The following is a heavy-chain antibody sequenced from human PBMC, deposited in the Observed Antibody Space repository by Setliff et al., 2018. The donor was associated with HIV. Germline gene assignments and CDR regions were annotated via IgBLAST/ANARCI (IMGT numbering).Heavy chain of an antibody. CDR2: FDPEDVET. Sequence: ASVKVSCKVSGYTLAELSIHWVRQAPGKGLEWMGGFDPEDVETVYAQKFQGRLTMTRNTSTGTAYMELSSLRSEDTAVYYCARIGRTPYYYYYMDVWGKGTTVTVSS. D-gene: IGHD2-15*01. V-gene: IGHV1-24*01. CDR3: ARIGRTPYYYYYMDV. CDR1: GYTLAELS. J-gene: IGHJ6*03.